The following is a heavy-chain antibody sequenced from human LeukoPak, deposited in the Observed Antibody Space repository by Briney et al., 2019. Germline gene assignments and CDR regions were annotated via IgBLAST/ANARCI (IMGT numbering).Heavy chain of an antibody. CDR2: IKSKSDGGTA. CDR3: TTGSRGFRGYQF. V-gene: IGHV3-15*01. J-gene: IGHJ4*02. CDR1: GFTFSNAW. D-gene: IGHD3-10*01. Sequence: PGGSLRLSCAASGFTFSNAWMTWVRQAPGKGLEWIARIKSKSDGGTADYAAPVKGRFTISRDDSKDTVYLEMNSLKTEDTAMYYCTTGSRGFRGYQFWGQGTLVTVSS.